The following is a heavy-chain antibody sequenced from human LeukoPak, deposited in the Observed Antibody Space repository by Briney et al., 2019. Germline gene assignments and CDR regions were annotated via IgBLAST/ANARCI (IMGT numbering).Heavy chain of an antibody. D-gene: IGHD3-22*01. CDR1: GYTFTSYY. CDR2: ISAYNGNT. V-gene: IGHV1-18*04. CDR3: ARDRKVVTHLTYYYYGMDV. J-gene: IGHJ6*02. Sequence: ASVKVSCKASGYTFTSYYMHWVRQAPGQGLEWMGWISAYNGNTNYAQKLQGRVTMTTDTSTSTAYMELRSLRSDDTAVYYCARDRKVVTHLTYYYYGMDVWGQGTTVTVSS.